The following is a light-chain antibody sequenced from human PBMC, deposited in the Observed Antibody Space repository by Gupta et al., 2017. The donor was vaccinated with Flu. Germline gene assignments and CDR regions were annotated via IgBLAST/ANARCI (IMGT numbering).Light chain of an antibody. J-gene: IGLJ3*02. CDR2: VTN. V-gene: IGLV1-40*01. CDR1: SSNIVGGYD. Sequence: QSVLTQPLSMSGARGQRVTISCTGSSSNIVGGYDFHWYQQLQVTAPKLFIYVTNNRPSGVPDRFSGSKSGTSASLAITGIQAEDEADYYCPSFDSSMSGVVFGGGTKLTVL. CDR3: PSFDSSMSGVV.